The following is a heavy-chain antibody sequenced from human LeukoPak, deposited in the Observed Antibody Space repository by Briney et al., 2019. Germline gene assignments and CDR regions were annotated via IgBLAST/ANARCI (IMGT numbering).Heavy chain of an antibody. D-gene: IGHD3-3*01. CDR1: GFTFSSYS. V-gene: IGHV3-21*04. CDR2: ISSSSSYI. CDR3: AKTLYYDFDGGHYFDY. Sequence: GGSLRLSCAASGFTFSSYSMNWVRQAPGKGLEWVSSISSSSSYIYYADSVKGRFTISRDNSKNTLYLQMNSLRAEDTAVYYCAKTLYYDFDGGHYFDYWGQGTLVTVSS. J-gene: IGHJ4*02.